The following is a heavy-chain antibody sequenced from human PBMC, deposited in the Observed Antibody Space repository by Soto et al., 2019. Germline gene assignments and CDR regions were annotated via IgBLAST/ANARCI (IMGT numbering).Heavy chain of an antibody. CDR2: ISSSSSTI. D-gene: IGHD5-12*01. Sequence: GGSPRLSCAASGFTFSSYSMNWVRQAPGKGLEWVSYISSSSSTIYYADSVKGRFTISRDNAKNSLYLQMNSLRAEDTAVYYCARTIVATISYAFDIWGQGTMVTVSS. CDR3: ARTIVATISYAFDI. J-gene: IGHJ3*02. V-gene: IGHV3-48*01. CDR1: GFTFSSYS.